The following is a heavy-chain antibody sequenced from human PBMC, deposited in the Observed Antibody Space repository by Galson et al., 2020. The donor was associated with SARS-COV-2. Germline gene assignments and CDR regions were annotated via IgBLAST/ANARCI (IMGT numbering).Heavy chain of an antibody. CDR1: GGSVSSDSSY. V-gene: IGHV4-61*01. D-gene: IGHD1-26*01. CDR3: AKADSSGDWFDP. Sequence: SETLSLTCAVSGGSVSSDSSYWSWIRQPPGKGLEWIGYISYTGSTNYSPSLKSRVTISLDTSKNQFSLNLSSVTAADTAVYFCAKADSSGDWFDPWGQGTLVTVSS. J-gene: IGHJ5*01. CDR2: ISYTGST.